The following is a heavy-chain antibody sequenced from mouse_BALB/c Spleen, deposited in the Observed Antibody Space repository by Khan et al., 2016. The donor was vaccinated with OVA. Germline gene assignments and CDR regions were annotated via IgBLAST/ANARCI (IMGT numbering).Heavy chain of an antibody. Sequence: EVKLLESGPGLVKPSQSLSLTCTVTGYSITSDYAWNWIRQFPGNKLEWMGYIRYSGSTSYNPSLKSRISITRDTSKNQFFLQLNSVTTEDTATYYCARYGSISTVVATNFDYWGQGTTLTVSS. CDR3: ARYGSISTVVATNFDY. CDR1: GYSITSDYA. CDR2: IRYSGST. D-gene: IGHD1-1*01. J-gene: IGHJ2*01. V-gene: IGHV3-2*02.